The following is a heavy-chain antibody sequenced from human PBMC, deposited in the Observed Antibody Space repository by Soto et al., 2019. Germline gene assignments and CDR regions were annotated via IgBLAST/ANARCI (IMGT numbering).Heavy chain of an antibody. D-gene: IGHD5-18*01. Sequence: GGPLRLSWAASGFTFSNYAMRWVRQAQGKGLEWVSAISGSGGSTYYADSVKGRFTISRDNSKNTLYLQMNSLRAEDTAVYYCAKESDTAMVSWFDPWGQGTLVTVSS. CDR3: AKESDTAMVSWFDP. V-gene: IGHV3-23*01. CDR2: ISGSGGST. CDR1: GFTFSNYA. J-gene: IGHJ5*02.